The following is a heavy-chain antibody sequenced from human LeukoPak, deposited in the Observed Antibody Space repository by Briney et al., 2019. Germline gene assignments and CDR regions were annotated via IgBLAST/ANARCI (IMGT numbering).Heavy chain of an antibody. V-gene: IGHV1-2*02. CDR1: GYTFTSYY. D-gene: IGHD2-2*01. J-gene: IGHJ6*03. Sequence: ASVKVSCKASGYTFTSYYMHWVRQAPGQGLEWMGWINPNSGGTNYAQKFQGRVTMTRDTSISTAYMELSRLRSDDTAVYYCARGQLLERYYYYMDVWGKGTTVTISS. CDR3: ARGQLLERYYYYMDV. CDR2: INPNSGGT.